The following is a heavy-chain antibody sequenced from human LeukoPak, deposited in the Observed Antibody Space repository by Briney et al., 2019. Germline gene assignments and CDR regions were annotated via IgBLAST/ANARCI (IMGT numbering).Heavy chain of an antibody. Sequence: GGSLRLSCAASGFTFSSYSMNWVRRAPGKGLEWVSSISSSSSYIYYADSVKGRFTISRDNAKNSLYLQMNSLGAEDTAVYYCGVTPGDHLYYYYYMDVWGKGTTVTVSS. V-gene: IGHV3-21*04. D-gene: IGHD3-16*01. J-gene: IGHJ6*03. CDR1: GFTFSSYS. CDR3: GVTPGDHLYYYYYMDV. CDR2: ISSSSSYI.